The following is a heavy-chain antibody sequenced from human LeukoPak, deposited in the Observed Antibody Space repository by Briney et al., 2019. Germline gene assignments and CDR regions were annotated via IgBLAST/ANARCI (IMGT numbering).Heavy chain of an antibody. Sequence: GGSLRLSRAASGISVSNIYMTWVRQAPGKGLACVSVISDGGTTFYVDSVRGRFTISRDSAKNMLYLQMNDVRAEDTAIYYCAGAPETGHWGQGTLVTVSS. J-gene: IGHJ4*02. V-gene: IGHV3-66*01. CDR2: ISDGGTT. CDR1: GISVSNIY. CDR3: AGAPETGH.